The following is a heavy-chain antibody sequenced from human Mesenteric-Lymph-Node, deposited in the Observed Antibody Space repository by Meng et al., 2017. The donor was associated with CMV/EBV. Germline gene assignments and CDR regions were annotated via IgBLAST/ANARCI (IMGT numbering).Heavy chain of an antibody. Sequence: GESLKISCAASAFTFSRIWITCVRQAPGKGLEWVSGISGSGGSTFYADSVKGRFTISRDNSKDTVYLQMNSLRVEDTAVYYCAKDPNDYDFWSNYSKWAYWGQGTLVTVSS. CDR2: ISGSGGST. CDR1: AFTFSRIW. CDR3: AKDPNDYDFWSNYSKWAY. J-gene: IGHJ4*02. D-gene: IGHD3-3*01. V-gene: IGHV3-23*01.